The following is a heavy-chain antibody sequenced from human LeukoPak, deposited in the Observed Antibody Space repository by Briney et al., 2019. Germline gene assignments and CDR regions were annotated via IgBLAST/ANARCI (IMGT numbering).Heavy chain of an antibody. CDR2: SGGDGGST. CDR3: AKALNYWYFDL. CDR1: GFTFSSYD. J-gene: IGHJ2*01. V-gene: IGHV3-23*01. Sequence: GGSLRLSCAASGFTFSSYDMSWVRQAPGKGLEWVSASGGDGGSTYADSVKGRFTISRDSSKNTLYLQMNCLRAEDTATYYCAKALNYWYFDLWGRGNLVTVSS.